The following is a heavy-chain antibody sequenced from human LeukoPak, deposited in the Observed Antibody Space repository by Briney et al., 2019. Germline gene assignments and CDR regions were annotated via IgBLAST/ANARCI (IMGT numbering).Heavy chain of an antibody. CDR2: IYTSGST. J-gene: IGHJ4*02. CDR3: ARESIAAAGSYLFDY. Sequence: PSGTLSLTCTVSGGSISSYDWSWIRQPAGKGLEWMGRIYTSGSTNYNPSIKSRVIMSVDTSKNQFSLKLSSVTAADTAVYYCARESIAAAGSYLFDYWGQGTLVTVSS. CDR1: GGSISSYD. D-gene: IGHD6-13*01. V-gene: IGHV4-4*07.